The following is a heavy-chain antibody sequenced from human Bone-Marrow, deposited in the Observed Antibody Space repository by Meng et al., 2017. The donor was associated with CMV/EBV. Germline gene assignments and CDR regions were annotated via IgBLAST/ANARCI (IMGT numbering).Heavy chain of an antibody. CDR1: GFTFSSYS. J-gene: IGHJ4*02. CDR3: ARDKGSRITIFGVVSQSFLVYYFDY. V-gene: IGHV3-48*04. D-gene: IGHD3-3*01. Sequence: GGSLRLSCAAPGFTFSSYSMNWVRQAPGKGLEWVSYISSSSSTIYYADSVKGRFTISRDNAKNSLYLQMNSLRAEDTAVYYCARDKGSRITIFGVVSQSFLVYYFDYWGQGTLVTVSS. CDR2: ISSSSSTI.